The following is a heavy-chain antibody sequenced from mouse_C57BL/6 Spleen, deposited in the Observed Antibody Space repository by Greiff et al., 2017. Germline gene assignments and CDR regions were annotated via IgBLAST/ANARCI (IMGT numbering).Heavy chain of an antibody. V-gene: IGHV1-80*01. Sequence: QVQLQQSGAELVKPGASVKISCKASGYAFSSYWINWVKQRPGKGLEWIGQIYPGDGDTNYNGKFKGKATLTADKSSSTAYMQLSSLTSEDSAVYFCARNRVVANWYFDVWGTGTTVTVSS. J-gene: IGHJ1*03. CDR1: GYAFSSYW. D-gene: IGHD1-1*01. CDR2: IYPGDGDT. CDR3: ARNRVVANWYFDV.